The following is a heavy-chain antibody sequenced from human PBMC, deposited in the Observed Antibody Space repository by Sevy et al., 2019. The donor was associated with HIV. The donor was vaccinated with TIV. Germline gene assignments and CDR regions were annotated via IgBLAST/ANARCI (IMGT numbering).Heavy chain of an antibody. J-gene: IGHJ4*02. Sequence: LSLTCAASGFTFSSYAMHWVRQAPGKGLEWVAVISYDGSNKYYADSVKGRFTISRDNSKNTLYLQMNSLRTEDTAVYYCARDRGSGKNVFFDYWGQGTLVTVSS. CDR1: GFTFSSYA. CDR3: ARDRGSGKNVFFDY. CDR2: ISYDGSNK. V-gene: IGHV3-30-3*01. D-gene: IGHD3-10*01.